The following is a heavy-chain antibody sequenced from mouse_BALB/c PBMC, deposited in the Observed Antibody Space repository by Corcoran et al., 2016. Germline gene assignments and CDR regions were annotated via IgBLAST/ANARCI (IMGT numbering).Heavy chain of an antibody. CDR1: GYKFTSYV. CDR2: INPYNDGT. J-gene: IGHJ3*01. CDR3: AMITTGPWFAY. V-gene: IGHV1S136*01. Sequence: EVQLQQCGRELVKSGASVQMSCKASGYKFTSYVMHWVKQKPGQGREWIGDINPYNDGTKYNEKFKGKATLTSDKSSSTAYMELRSLTSEDSAVYYCAMITTGPWFAYWGQGTLVTVSA. D-gene: IGHD2-4*01.